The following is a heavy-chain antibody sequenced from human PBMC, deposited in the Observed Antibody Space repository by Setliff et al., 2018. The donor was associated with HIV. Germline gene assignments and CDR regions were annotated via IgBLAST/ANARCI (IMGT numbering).Heavy chain of an antibody. Sequence: ASVKVSCKASGYIFTSYYMHWVRQAPGQGLEWLGVINPSGGSTDYAQTFKDRVTMTKDTSTATVNMELRSLTSDDTAVYYCARGGIAAADKRDINFWGQGTMGTVS. D-gene: IGHD6-13*01. CDR2: INPSGGST. J-gene: IGHJ3*01. CDR1: GYIFTSYY. V-gene: IGHV1-46*01. CDR3: ARGGIAAADKRDINF.